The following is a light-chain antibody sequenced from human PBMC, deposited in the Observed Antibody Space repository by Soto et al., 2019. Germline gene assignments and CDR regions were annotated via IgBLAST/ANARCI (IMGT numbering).Light chain of an antibody. CDR3: QQYGASPWT. Sequence: IVLTQSPGTLSLSPGERATLSCRASQSLSNNYLAWYQQKPGQAPRLLIYGASSRATGIPDRFSGRGSGTDFTLTIRRLEPEDFAVYYCQQYGASPWTFGQGTRVQI. V-gene: IGKV3-20*01. CDR1: QSLSNNY. J-gene: IGKJ1*01. CDR2: GAS.